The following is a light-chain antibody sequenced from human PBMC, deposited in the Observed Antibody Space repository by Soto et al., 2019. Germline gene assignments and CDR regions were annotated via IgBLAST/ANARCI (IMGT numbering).Light chain of an antibody. CDR1: SGHSSYA. CDR2: VNSGGSH. Sequence: QLVLTQSPSASASLGASVKLTCTLSSGHSSYAIAWHQQQPEKGPRYLMKVNSGGSHTKGDGIPDRFSGSSSGAERYLTISSLQSEDEADYYCQTWGTGSGVFGGGTKVTVL. CDR3: QTWGTGSGV. J-gene: IGLJ3*02. V-gene: IGLV4-69*01.